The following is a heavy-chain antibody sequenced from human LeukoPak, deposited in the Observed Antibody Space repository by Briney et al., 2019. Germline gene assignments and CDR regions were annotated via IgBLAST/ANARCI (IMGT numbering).Heavy chain of an antibody. Sequence: GGSLRLSCAASGFTFSSYGMHWVRQAPGKGLEWVAFIRYDGSNKYYADSVKGRFTISRDNSKNTLYPQMNSLRAEDTAVYYCAKGRGSFGEYADYWGQGTLVTVST. CDR2: IRYDGSNK. CDR1: GFTFSSYG. CDR3: AKGRGSFGEYADY. V-gene: IGHV3-30*02. J-gene: IGHJ4*02. D-gene: IGHD3-10*01.